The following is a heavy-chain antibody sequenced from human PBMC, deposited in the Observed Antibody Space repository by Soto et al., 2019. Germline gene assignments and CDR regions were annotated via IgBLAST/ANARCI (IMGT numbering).Heavy chain of an antibody. D-gene: IGHD2-15*01. CDR1: GFTVSSNY. CDR2: IYSGGST. CDR3: ASTPLSCSGGSCYFGAFHF. J-gene: IGHJ4*02. Sequence: GGSLRLSCAAFGFTVSSNYMTWVRQAPGKGLEWVSVIYSGGSTYYADSVKGRFTISRDNSRNTLYLQMNSLRAEDTAVYYCASTPLSCSGGSCYFGAFHFWGQGTLVTVSS. V-gene: IGHV3-53*01.